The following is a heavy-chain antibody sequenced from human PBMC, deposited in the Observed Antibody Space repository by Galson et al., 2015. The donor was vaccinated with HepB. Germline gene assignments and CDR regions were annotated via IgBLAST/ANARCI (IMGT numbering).Heavy chain of an antibody. D-gene: IGHD2-2*01. Sequence: SLRLSCAASGFTFSNAWMNWVRQAPGKGLEWVGRIKSKTDGGTTDYAAPVKGRFTISRDDSKNTLYLQMNSLKTEDTAVYYCTTPNPYCSSTSCYEYYYYYMDVWGKGTTVTVSS. CDR3: TTPNPYCSSTSCYEYYYYYMDV. J-gene: IGHJ6*03. CDR1: GFTFSNAW. CDR2: IKSKTDGGTT. V-gene: IGHV3-15*07.